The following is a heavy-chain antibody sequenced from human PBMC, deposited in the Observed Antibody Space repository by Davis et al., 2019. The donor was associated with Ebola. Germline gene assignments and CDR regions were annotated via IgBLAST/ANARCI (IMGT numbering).Heavy chain of an antibody. CDR2: IFYSGNT. D-gene: IGHD1-1*01. Sequence: MPSETLSLTCTVSGGSISSSFYHWGWIRQPPGKGLEWIGNIFYSGNTYYNPSLKSRVTISVDTSKNQFTLNLRSVTAADTAVYYCVRHCTQYYYYYGLDVWGKGTTVTVSS. CDR3: VRHCTQYYYYYGLDV. CDR1: GGSISSSFYH. J-gene: IGHJ6*04. V-gene: IGHV4-39*01.